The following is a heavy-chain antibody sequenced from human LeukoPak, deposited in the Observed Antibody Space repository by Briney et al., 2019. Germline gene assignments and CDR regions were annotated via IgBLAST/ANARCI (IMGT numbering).Heavy chain of an antibody. J-gene: IGHJ4*02. CDR3: ARDLVVPVGLTGSGSYCTDY. CDR2: IYTSGST. CDR1: GGSISSHY. Sequence: PSETLSLTCTVSGGSISSHYWSWIRQPAGKGLEWIGRIYTSGSTNYNPSLKSRVTMSVDTSKNQFSLKLTSVTAADTAVYYCARDLVVPVGLTGSGSYCTDYWGQGTLVTVSS. V-gene: IGHV4-4*07. D-gene: IGHD3-10*01.